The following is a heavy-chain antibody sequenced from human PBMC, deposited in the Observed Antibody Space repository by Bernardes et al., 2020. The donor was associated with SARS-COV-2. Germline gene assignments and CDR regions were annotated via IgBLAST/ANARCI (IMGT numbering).Heavy chain of an antibody. CDR2: ISGSGGST. V-gene: IGHV3-23*01. CDR1: GFTFSSYA. CDR3: AKDRGVAAAGWLLYFDY. Sequence: GGSLRLSCAASGFTFSSYAMSWVRQAPGKGLEWVSAISGSGGSTYYADSVKGRFTISRDNSKNTLYLQMNSLRAEDTAVYYCAKDRGVAAAGWLLYFDYWGKGTLVTVSS. D-gene: IGHD6-13*01. J-gene: IGHJ4*02.